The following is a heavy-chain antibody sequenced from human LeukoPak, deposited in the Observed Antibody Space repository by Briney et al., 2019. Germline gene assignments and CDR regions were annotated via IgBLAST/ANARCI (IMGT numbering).Heavy chain of an antibody. CDR3: ARGRYYDFWSGYPQPFGAFDI. D-gene: IGHD3-3*01. CDR2: ISAYNGNT. V-gene: IGHV1-18*01. CDR1: GYTFTSYG. Sequence: ASVKVSCKASGYTFTSYGISWVRQAPGQGLEWMGWISAYNGNTNYAQKLQGRVTMTTDTSTSTAYMELRSLRSDDTAVYYCARGRYYDFWSGYPQPFGAFDIWGQGTMVTVSS. J-gene: IGHJ3*02.